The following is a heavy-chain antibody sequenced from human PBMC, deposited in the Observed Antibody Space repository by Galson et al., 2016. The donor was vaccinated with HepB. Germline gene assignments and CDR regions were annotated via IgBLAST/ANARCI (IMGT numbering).Heavy chain of an antibody. CDR1: GFTFGTYS. J-gene: IGHJ4*02. Sequence: SLRLSCAASGFTFGTYSMNWVRQAPGKGLEWVSYISSRGSTIYYADSVKGRFTISRDNAKNSLCLQMNSLRAEDTAVYYCAGSYYSDYYPWGLGTLVTVSS. CDR2: ISSRGSTI. D-gene: IGHD4-11*01. CDR3: AGSYYSDYYP. V-gene: IGHV3-48*01.